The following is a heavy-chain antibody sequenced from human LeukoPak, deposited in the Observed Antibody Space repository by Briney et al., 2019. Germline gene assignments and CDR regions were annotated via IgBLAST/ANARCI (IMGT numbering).Heavy chain of an antibody. CDR3: TTGKLGVLLWFGELNHAFDI. Sequence: GGSLRLSCAASGFTFSNAWMSWVRQAPGKGLEWVGRIKSKTDGGTTDYAAPVKGRFTISRDDSKNTLYLQMNSLKTEDTAVYYCTTGKLGVLLWFGELNHAFDIWGQGTMVTVSS. CDR2: IKSKTDGGTT. J-gene: IGHJ3*02. V-gene: IGHV3-15*01. CDR1: GFTFSNAW. D-gene: IGHD3-10*01.